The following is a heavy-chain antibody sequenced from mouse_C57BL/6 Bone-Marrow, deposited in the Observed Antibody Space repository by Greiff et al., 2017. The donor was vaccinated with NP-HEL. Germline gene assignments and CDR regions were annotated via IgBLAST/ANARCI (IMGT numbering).Heavy chain of an antibody. CDR2: IDPENGDT. CDR3: TTELGRFDY. Sequence: VQLQQSGAELVRPGASVKLSCTASGFHFKDDYMPWVKQRPEQGLEWIGWIDPENGDTEYASKFQGKATITADTSSNTAYLQLSSLTSEDTAVYYCTTELGRFDYWGQGTTRTVSS. CDR1: GFHFKDDY. J-gene: IGHJ2*01. D-gene: IGHD4-1*01. V-gene: IGHV14-4*01.